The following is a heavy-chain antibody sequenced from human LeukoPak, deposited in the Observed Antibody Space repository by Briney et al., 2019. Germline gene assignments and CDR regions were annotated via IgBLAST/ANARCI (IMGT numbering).Heavy chain of an antibody. CDR2: ISYDRSNK. V-gene: IGHV3-30*04. J-gene: IGHJ4*02. CDR1: GFTFSYYH. D-gene: IGHD6-6*01. Sequence: GGSLRLSCAASGFTFSYYHMHWVRQAPGKGLEWVAVISYDRSNKDYADSVRGRFTISRGNVEKTLYLEMNNLRSEDTAVYHCASDRRQFGLGSSSSDVASFDFWGQGTLVAVAS. CDR3: ASDRRQFGLGSSSSDVASFDF.